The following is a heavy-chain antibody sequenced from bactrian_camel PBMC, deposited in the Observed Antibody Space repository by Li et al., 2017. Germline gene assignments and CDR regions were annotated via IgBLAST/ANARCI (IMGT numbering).Heavy chain of an antibody. V-gene: IGHV3-2*01. Sequence: QVQLVESGGGLVQPGGSLRLSCAASADTNSIRNIFWVRQAPGKGLEWVSRISHDTGKTYYADSVKGRFTISRDNAKNTVYLQMNNLKPEDTAMYYCAAAFPRVPYGYRLLSVSEFDNWGRGTQVTVS. J-gene: IGHJ4*01. CDR2: ISHDTGKT. CDR1: ADTNSIRN. CDR3: AAAFPRVPYGYRLLSVSEFDN. D-gene: IGHD1*01.